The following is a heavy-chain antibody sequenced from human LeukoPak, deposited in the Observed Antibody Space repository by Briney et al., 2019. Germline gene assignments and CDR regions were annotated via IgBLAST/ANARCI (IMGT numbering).Heavy chain of an antibody. Sequence: SVKLSCKASAYSFTSFDINWVRQAAGHGLEWMGWMNPNSGKTVYAHMFKGRVTNTRNPSINPAYMELSSLRSGDPTVYYCAFGYSGSYWGQGTLVTVSS. J-gene: IGHJ4*02. CDR2: MNPNSGKT. D-gene: IGHD1-26*01. CDR3: AFGYSGSY. V-gene: IGHV1-8*01. CDR1: AYSFTSFD.